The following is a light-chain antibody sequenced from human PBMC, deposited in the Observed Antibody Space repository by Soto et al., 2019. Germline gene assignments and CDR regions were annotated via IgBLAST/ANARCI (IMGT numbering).Light chain of an antibody. J-gene: IGLJ1*01. CDR1: SSDVGGYNY. CDR3: SSYTSSSTYV. CDR2: DVT. V-gene: IGLV2-14*03. Sequence: VLAQPSPLSGSPGQSITIPCPGNSSDVGGYNYVSWYQQHPGKAPKLMIYDVTNRPSGVSNRFSGSKSGYTASLTISGLQAEDEADYYCSSYTSSSTYVFGTGTKVTVL.